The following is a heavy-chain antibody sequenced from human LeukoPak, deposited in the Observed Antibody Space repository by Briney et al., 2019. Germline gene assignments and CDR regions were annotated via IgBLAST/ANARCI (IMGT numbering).Heavy chain of an antibody. Sequence: GGSLRLSCAASGFTFSSYWMSWVRQAPGKGLEWVANIKQDGSEKYYVDSVKGRFTISRDNAKNSLYLQMNSLRAEDTAVYYCARDQPHRYCSSTSCPPPAGFDPWGQGTLVTVSS. CDR2: IKQDGSEK. D-gene: IGHD2-2*01. CDR1: GFTFSSYW. CDR3: ARDQPHRYCSSTSCPPPAGFDP. V-gene: IGHV3-7*01. J-gene: IGHJ5*02.